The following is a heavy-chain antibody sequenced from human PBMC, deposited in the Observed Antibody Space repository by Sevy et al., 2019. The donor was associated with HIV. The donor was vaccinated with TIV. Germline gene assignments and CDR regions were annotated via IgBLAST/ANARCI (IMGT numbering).Heavy chain of an antibody. J-gene: IGHJ3*02. CDR2: ISGNSGSI. CDR3: AKDSLSSGGWDAFDI. Sequence: GGSLRLSCAASGFTFDDYAMHWVRQAPGKGLEWVSGISGNSGSIGYADSVKGRFTISRDNAKNSLYLQMNSLRAEDTALYYCAKDSLSSGGWDAFDIWGQGTMVTV. V-gene: IGHV3-9*01. D-gene: IGHD3-22*01. CDR1: GFTFDDYA.